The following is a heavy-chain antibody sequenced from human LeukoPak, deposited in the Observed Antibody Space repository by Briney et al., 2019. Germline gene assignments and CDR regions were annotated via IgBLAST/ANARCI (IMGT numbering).Heavy chain of an antibody. D-gene: IGHD2-2*01. CDR1: GFTFEDHV. CDR3: AKDLGGSATTV. V-gene: IGHV3-9*01. Sequence: PGRSLRLSCAASGFTFEDHVMHWVRQAPGKGLVWVSSISWSGDRMGYADAVKGRFTISRDNAKNSLFLQMNSLRVEDTALYYCAKDLGGSATTVWGQGTLVTVSS. CDR2: ISWSGDRM. J-gene: IGHJ4*02.